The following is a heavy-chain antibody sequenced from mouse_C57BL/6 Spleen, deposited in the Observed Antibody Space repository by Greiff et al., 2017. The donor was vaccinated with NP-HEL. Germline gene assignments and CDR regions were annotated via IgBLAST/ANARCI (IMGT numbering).Heavy chain of an antibody. Sequence: QVHVKQPGAELVRPGTSVKLSCKASGYTFTSYWMHWVKQRPGQGLEWIGVIDPSDSYTNYNQKFKGKATLTVDTSSSTAYMQLSSLTSEDSAVYYCARAAGYAMDYWGQGTSVTVSS. V-gene: IGHV1-59*01. CDR3: ARAAGYAMDY. CDR2: IDPSDSYT. J-gene: IGHJ4*01. CDR1: GYTFTSYW. D-gene: IGHD6-1*01.